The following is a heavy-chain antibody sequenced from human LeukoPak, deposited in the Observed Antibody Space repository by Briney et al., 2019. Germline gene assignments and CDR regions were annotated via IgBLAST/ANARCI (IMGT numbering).Heavy chain of an antibody. CDR2: ISSSGSTI. Sequence: GGSLRLSCAASGFTVSSNYMSWIRQAPGKGLEWVSYISSSGSTIYYADSVKGRFTISRDNAKNSLYLQMNSLRAEDTAVYYCARFQQQVGFDYWGQGTLVTVSS. V-gene: IGHV3-11*01. CDR1: GFTVSSNY. J-gene: IGHJ4*02. CDR3: ARFQQQVGFDY. D-gene: IGHD6-13*01.